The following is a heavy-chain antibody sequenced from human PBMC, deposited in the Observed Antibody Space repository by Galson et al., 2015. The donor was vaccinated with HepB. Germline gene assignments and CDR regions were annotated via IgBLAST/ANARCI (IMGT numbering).Heavy chain of an antibody. V-gene: IGHV3-48*01. J-gene: IGHJ4*02. CDR2: ISSSSSTI. CDR3: ARDTPFPQYCSGGSCYHDY. CDR1: GFTFSSYS. Sequence: SLRLSCAASGFTFSSYSMNWVRQAPGKGLEWVSYISSSSSTIYYADSVKGRFTISRDNAKNSLYLQMNSLRAEDTAVYYCARDTPFPQYCSGGSCYHDYWGQGTLVTVSS. D-gene: IGHD2-15*01.